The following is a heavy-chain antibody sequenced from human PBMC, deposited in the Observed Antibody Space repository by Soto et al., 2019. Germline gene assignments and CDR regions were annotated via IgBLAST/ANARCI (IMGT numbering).Heavy chain of an antibody. CDR1: GGSISSSNW. CDR3: ARVRRAGLVRPYGMDV. J-gene: IGHJ6*02. CDR2: IYHSGST. V-gene: IGHV4-4*02. D-gene: IGHD6-19*01. Sequence: PSETLSLTCAVSGGSISSSNWWSWARQPPGKGLEWIGEIYHSGSTNYNPSLKSRVTISVDKSKNQFSLKLSSVTAADTAVYYCARVRRAGLVRPYGMDVWGQGTTVTVSS.